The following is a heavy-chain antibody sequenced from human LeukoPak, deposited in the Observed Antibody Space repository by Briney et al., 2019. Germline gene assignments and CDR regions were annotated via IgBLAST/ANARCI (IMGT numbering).Heavy chain of an antibody. CDR3: ARDLRFGELLYHGMDV. Sequence: PGGSLRLSCAASGFTVSSNYMSWVRQAPGKGLEWVSVIYSGGSTYYADSVKGRFTISRHNSKNTLYLQMNSLRAEDTAVYYCARDLRFGELLYHGMDVWGQGTTVTVSS. CDR1: GFTVSSNY. CDR2: IYSGGST. D-gene: IGHD3-10*01. J-gene: IGHJ6*02. V-gene: IGHV3-53*04.